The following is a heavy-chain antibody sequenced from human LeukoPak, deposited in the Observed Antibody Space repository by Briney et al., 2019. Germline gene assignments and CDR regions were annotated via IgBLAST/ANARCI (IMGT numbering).Heavy chain of an antibody. V-gene: IGHV4-39*07. Sequence: SETLSLTCTVSGGSISRSSYYWGWIRQPPGKGLEWIGSVYYTGSTNYNPSLKSRVTISEDTSKNQFSLELSSVTAADTAMYYCARGGDDYVWGSYRFWGQGTLVTVSS. D-gene: IGHD3-16*02. J-gene: IGHJ4*02. CDR2: VYYTGST. CDR1: GGSISRSSYY. CDR3: ARGGDDYVWGSYRF.